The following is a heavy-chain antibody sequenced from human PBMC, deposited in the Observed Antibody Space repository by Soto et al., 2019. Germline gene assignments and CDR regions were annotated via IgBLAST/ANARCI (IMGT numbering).Heavy chain of an antibody. D-gene: IGHD4-17*01. V-gene: IGHV1-46*01. CDR2: INPSGGST. CDR3: ARDRMTTVTISNDFHI. Sequence: GASVKVSCKASGYTFTSYYMHWVRQAPGQGLEWMGIINPSGGSTSYAQKFQGRVTMTRDTSTSTVYMELSSLRSEDTAVYYCARDRMTTVTISNDFHIWGQGTMVTVSS. CDR1: GYTFTSYY. J-gene: IGHJ3*02.